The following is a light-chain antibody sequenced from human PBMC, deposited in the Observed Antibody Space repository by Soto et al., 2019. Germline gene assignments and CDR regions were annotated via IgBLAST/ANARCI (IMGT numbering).Light chain of an antibody. CDR3: SSYTSSSALYV. J-gene: IGLJ1*01. V-gene: IGLV2-14*01. CDR2: DVS. CDR1: SSDVGSYNY. Sequence: QSVLTQPASVSGSPGKSITLSCTGSSSDVGSYNYVSWYQQHPGKAPKLMIYDVSNRPSGVSNRFSGSKSGNTASLTITGLQAEDEADYYCSSYTSSSALYVFGTGTKVT.